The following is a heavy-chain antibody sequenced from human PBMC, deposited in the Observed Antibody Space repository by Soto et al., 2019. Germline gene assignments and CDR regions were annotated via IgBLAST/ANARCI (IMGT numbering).Heavy chain of an antibody. CDR3: ARSGGSFNFDY. CDR2: IQGSGNT. Sequence: QVQLQESGPGLGKPSETLSLTCRVSGGSISSYYWSWSRQPAGKGLEWIGRIQGSGNTNYNPSLKSRVTMSGDTSKNQFALKLSSVTAADTALYYCARSGGSFNFDYWGQGTLVTVSS. D-gene: IGHD1-26*01. J-gene: IGHJ4*02. CDR1: GGSISSYY. V-gene: IGHV4-4*07.